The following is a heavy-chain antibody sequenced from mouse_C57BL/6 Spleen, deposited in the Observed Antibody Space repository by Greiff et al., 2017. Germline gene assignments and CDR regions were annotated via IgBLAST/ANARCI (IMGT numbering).Heavy chain of an antibody. Sequence: EVQRVESGGDLVKPGGSLKLSCAASGFTFSSYGMSWVRQTPDKRLEWVATISSGGSYTYYPDSVKGRFTISRDNAKNTLYLQMSSLKSEDTAMYYCARHHYDGYLYYFDYWGQGTTLTVSS. CDR2: ISSGGSYT. V-gene: IGHV5-6*01. D-gene: IGHD2-3*01. CDR1: GFTFSSYG. J-gene: IGHJ2*01. CDR3: ARHHYDGYLYYFDY.